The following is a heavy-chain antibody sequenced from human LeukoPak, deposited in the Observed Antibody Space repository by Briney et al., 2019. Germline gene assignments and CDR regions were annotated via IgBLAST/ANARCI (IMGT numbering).Heavy chain of an antibody. J-gene: IGHJ3*01. CDR1: GGSITSGGYY. Sequence: PSQTLSLTCSVSGGSITSGGYYWRWIRQHPGKGLEWIGYVYYSGSTYYNPSLKSRVTISLDTSKNNFSLKLSSVTAADTAVYYCAKSLLYSDSSGYRKESDAFDLWGQGTMVSVSS. CDR2: VYYSGST. V-gene: IGHV4-31*03. CDR3: AKSLLYSDSSGYRKESDAFDL. D-gene: IGHD3-22*01.